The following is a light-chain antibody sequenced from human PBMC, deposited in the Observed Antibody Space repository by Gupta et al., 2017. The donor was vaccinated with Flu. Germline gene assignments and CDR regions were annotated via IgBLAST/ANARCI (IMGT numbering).Light chain of an antibody. Sequence: TCTGNSNNVGNQGASWLQQHQGHPPKLLSFRNNNRPSGISERFSASRSGNTASLTITGLQPEDEADYYCSAWDSSLTAGLFGGGTRLTVL. CDR1: SNNVGNQG. CDR2: RNN. V-gene: IGLV10-54*01. CDR3: SAWDSSLTAGL. J-gene: IGLJ2*01.